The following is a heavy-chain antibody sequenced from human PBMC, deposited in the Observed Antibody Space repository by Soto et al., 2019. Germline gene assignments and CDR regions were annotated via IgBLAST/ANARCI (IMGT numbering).Heavy chain of an antibody. CDR1: GGSISSGDYY. V-gene: IGHV4-30-4*01. Sequence: QVQLQESGPGLVKPSQTLSLTCTVSGGSISSGDYYWSWIRQPPGKGLEWIGYIYYSGSTYYNPSLKSRIALSVDTSKNQFALKLSSVPAAATAVYYCARGGRTIFGRYFDYWGQGTLVTVSS. CDR2: IYYSGST. CDR3: ARGGRTIFGRYFDY. D-gene: IGHD3-3*01. J-gene: IGHJ4*02.